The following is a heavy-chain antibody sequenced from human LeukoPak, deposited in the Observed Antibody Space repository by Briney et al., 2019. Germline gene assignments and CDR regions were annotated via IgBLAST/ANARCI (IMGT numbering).Heavy chain of an antibody. D-gene: IGHD6-19*01. J-gene: IGHJ4*02. CDR2: ISGSGGGT. CDR3: AKTTTGYSSGRYPGWPVDC. CDR1: GFTFNSYA. V-gene: IGHV3-23*01. Sequence: GGSLRLSCGASGFTFNSYAVSWVRQAPGKGLEWVSAISGSGGGTYYADSVKGRFTISRDNSKNTVYLQMNGLSTEDTAVYCCAKTTTGYSSGRYPGWPVDCWGQGTLVTVSS.